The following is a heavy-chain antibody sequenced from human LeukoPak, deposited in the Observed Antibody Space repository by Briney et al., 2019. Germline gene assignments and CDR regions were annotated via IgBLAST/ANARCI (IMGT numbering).Heavy chain of an antibody. CDR1: GLTFSSFG. Sequence: GGSLRLSCAASGLTFSSFGMSWVRQAPGKGLEWVSHISGPGTTTYYADSVKGRFTISRDNSKNTLYLQMTSLRAEDTAVYYCAKYAGRRAFDMWGQGTMVTVSS. D-gene: IGHD6-13*01. V-gene: IGHV3-23*01. CDR3: AKYAGRRAFDM. CDR2: ISGPGTTT. J-gene: IGHJ3*02.